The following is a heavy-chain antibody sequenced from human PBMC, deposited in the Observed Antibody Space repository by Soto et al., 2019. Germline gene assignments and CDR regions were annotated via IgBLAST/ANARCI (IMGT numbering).Heavy chain of an antibody. CDR3: ARPSTGYSVEVDY. CDR1: GGSISSSSFY. CDR2: IYYSGST. V-gene: IGHV4-39*01. D-gene: IGHD6-13*01. Sequence: SETLSLTCTVSGGSISSSSFYWGWIRQPPGKGLESIAAIYYSGSTYYNPSLNSRVTIFVDKAKNQFSLRLTSVTAADTAVYYCARPSTGYSVEVDYWGQGILVTVSS. J-gene: IGHJ4*01.